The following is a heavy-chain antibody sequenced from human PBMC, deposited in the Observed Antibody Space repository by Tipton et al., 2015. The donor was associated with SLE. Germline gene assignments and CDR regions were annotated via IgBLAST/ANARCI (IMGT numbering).Heavy chain of an antibody. V-gene: IGHV3-30*04. D-gene: IGHD6-19*01. CDR3: AKDRGRSTGWYPFDY. CDR2: ISYDGSNK. J-gene: IGHJ4*02. Sequence: SLRLSCAASGFTFSSYAMHWVRQAPGKGLEWVAVISYDGSNKYYADSVKGRFTISRDNSKNTLYLQMNSLRAEDTAVYYCAKDRGRSTGWYPFDYWGQGTLVTVSS. CDR1: GFTFSSYA.